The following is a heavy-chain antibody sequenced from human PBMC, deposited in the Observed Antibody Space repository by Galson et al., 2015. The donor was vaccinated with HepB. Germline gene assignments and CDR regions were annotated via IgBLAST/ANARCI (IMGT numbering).Heavy chain of an antibody. CDR3: ARVEDIAARVDYYGMDV. Sequence: SVKVSCKASGGTFSSYAISWVRQAPGQGLEWMGGIIPIFGTANYAQKFQGRVTITADESTSTAYMELSSLRSEDTAVYYCARVEDIAARVDYYGMDVWGQGTTVTVSS. V-gene: IGHV1-69*13. J-gene: IGHJ6*02. CDR2: IIPIFGTA. CDR1: GGTFSSYA. D-gene: IGHD6-6*01.